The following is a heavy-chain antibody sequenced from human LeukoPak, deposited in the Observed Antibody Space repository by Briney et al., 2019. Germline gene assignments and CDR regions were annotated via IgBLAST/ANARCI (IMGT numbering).Heavy chain of an antibody. J-gene: IGHJ6*02. CDR3: ARDPGYYGMDV. CDR1: GASISNHY. V-gene: IGHV4-4*07. Sequence: KTSETLSLTCTVSGASISNHYWSWIRQPAGKGLEWIGRIFASGNTHYNPSRESRVTLSQDTSKNQFSLKLSSVAAADTAVYYCARDPGYYGMDVWGQGTTVTVSS. CDR2: IFASGNT.